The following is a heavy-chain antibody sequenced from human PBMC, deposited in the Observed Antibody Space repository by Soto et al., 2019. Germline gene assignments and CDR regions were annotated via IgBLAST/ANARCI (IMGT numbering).Heavy chain of an antibody. J-gene: IGHJ4*02. CDR3: AREGKYYYDSSGSFDY. CDR2: IWYDGSNK. Sequence: QVQLVESGGGVVQPGRSLRLSCAASGFTFSSYGMHWVRQAPGKGLEWVAVIWYDGSNKYYADSVKGRFTISRDNSKNTLYQQMNSLRAEDTAVYYCAREGKYYYDSSGSFDYWGQGTLVTVSS. V-gene: IGHV3-33*01. CDR1: GFTFSSYG. D-gene: IGHD3-22*01.